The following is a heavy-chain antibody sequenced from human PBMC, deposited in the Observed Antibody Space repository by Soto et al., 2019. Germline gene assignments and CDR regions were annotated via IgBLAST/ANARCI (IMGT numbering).Heavy chain of an antibody. CDR2: ISWNSGSI. V-gene: IGHV3-9*01. CDR3: AKDMRSGYDYAGAFDI. CDR1: GFTFDDYA. J-gene: IGHJ3*02. D-gene: IGHD5-12*01. Sequence: DVQLVESGGGLVQPGRSLRLSCAASGFTFDDYAMHWVRQAPGKGLEWVSGISWNSGSIGYADSVKGRFTISRDNAKNSLYLQMNSLRAEDTALYYCAKDMRSGYDYAGAFDIWGQGTMVTVSS.